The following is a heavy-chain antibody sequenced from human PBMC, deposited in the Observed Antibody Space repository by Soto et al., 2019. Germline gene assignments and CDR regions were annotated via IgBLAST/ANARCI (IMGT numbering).Heavy chain of an antibody. V-gene: IGHV4-4*07. CDR1: GGSISTDY. J-gene: IGHJ5*01. Sequence: QAQLQESGPGLVRPSETLSLTCTVSGGSISTDYWSWIRQPAGKGLEWIGRIATSGSTNCNPSLGGRVTMSLDTSRNQFPLKLSSVTAADPAVYYCARLIMFASWGQGTLVTVSS. CDR2: IATSGST. CDR3: ARLIMFAS.